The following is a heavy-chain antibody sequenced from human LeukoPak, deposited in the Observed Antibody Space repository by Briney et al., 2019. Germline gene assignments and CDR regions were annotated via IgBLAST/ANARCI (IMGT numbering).Heavy chain of an antibody. CDR1: GFTFSDYY. J-gene: IGHJ5*02. V-gene: IGHV3-11*06. CDR3: ARAGPPVFDP. Sequence: GGSLRLSCAASGFTFSDYYMSWIRQAPGKGLEWVSYISSGSSYTNYADSVKGRFTISRDNAKNSLYLQMNSLRAEDTAVYYCARAGPPVFDPWGQGTLVTVSS. CDR2: ISSGSSYT.